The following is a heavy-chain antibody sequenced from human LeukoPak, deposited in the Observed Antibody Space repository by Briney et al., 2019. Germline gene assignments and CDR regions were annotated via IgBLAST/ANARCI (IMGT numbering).Heavy chain of an antibody. V-gene: IGHV3-23*01. Sequence: QAGGSLRLSCAASGFTFNSHAMSWVRQAPGKGLEWVSTISAPAGTTYYADSVKGRFTVSRDNSKNTLSLQMNSLRAEDTAIYYCAKDQRVGDCSTISCYRRLRAYYGMDAWGQGTTVTVSS. CDR3: AKDQRVGDCSTISCYRRLRAYYGMDA. CDR2: ISAPAGTT. CDR1: GFTFNSHA. J-gene: IGHJ6*02. D-gene: IGHD2-2*01.